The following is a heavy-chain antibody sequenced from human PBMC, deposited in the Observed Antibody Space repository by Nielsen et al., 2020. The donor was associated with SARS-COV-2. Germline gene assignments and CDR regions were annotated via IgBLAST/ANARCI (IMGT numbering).Heavy chain of an antibody. CDR2: ISYDGSNK. D-gene: IGHD6-19*01. CDR3: ARDQNPLQWLVPSDAFDI. J-gene: IGHJ3*02. CDR1: GFTFSSYA. Sequence: GESLKISCAASGFTFSSYAMHWVRQAPGKGLEWVAVISYDGSNKYYADSVKGRFTISRDNAKNSLYLQMNSLRAEDTAVYYCARDQNPLQWLVPSDAFDIWGQGTMVTVSS. V-gene: IGHV3-30-3*01.